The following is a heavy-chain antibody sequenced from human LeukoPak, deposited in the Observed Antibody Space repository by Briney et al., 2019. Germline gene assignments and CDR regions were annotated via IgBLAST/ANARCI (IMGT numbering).Heavy chain of an antibody. J-gene: IGHJ4*02. V-gene: IGHV4-61*02. Sequence: PSQTLSLTCTVSGGSISSGSYYWSWIRQPAGKGLEWIGRIYTSGSTNYNPSLKSRVTISVDTSKNQFSVKLSSVTAADTAVYYCARGLRATKPEFDYWGQGTLVTVSS. CDR3: ARGLRATKPEFDY. CDR1: GGSISSGSYY. D-gene: IGHD5-12*01. CDR2: IYTSGST.